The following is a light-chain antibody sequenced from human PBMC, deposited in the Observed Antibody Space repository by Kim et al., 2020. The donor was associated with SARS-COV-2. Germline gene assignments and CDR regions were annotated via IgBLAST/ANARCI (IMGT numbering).Light chain of an antibody. J-gene: IGLJ2*01. CDR1: SGSIASNY. CDR3: QSYDSSNVV. V-gene: IGLV6-57*03. Sequence: TVTISCTRSSGSIASNYVQWYQQRPGSAPTTVIYEDNQRPSGVPDRFSGSIDSSSNSASLTISGLKTEVEADYYCQSYDSSNVVFGGGTKLTVL. CDR2: EDN.